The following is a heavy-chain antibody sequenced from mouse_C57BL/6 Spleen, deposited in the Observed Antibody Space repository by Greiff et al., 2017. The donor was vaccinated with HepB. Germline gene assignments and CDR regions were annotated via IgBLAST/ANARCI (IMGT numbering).Heavy chain of an antibody. CDR2: IYPGDGDT. D-gene: IGHD1-1*01. V-gene: IGHV1-80*01. CDR3: ARRGITPGYFDV. Sequence: VQVVESGAELVKPGASVKISCKASGYAFSSYWMNWVKQRPGKGLEWIGQIYPGDGDTNYNGKFKGKATLTADKSSSTAYMQLSSLTAEDSAVYFCARRGITPGYFDVWGTGTTVTVSS. CDR1: GYAFSSYW. J-gene: IGHJ1*03.